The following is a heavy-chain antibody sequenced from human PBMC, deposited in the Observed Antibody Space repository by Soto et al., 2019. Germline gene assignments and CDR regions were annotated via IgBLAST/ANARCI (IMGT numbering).Heavy chain of an antibody. CDR1: GYTFSNFG. CDR2: ISPYNGNT. CDR3: ARDRLGVSVTGGGFDS. J-gene: IGHJ4*02. D-gene: IGHD2-8*01. V-gene: IGHV1-18*01. Sequence: QVPLVQSGGEVKKPGASVKVSCKASGYTFSNFGLSWVRQAPRQGLELMGWISPYNGNTNYAQKLQGRLTMTTDTSTSTAYMELRSLRSDDTAVYYCARDRLGVSVTGGGFDSWGQGTLVTVSS.